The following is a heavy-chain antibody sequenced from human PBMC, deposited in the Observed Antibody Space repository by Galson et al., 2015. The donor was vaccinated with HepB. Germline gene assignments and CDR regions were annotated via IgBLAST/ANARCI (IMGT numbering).Heavy chain of an antibody. CDR2: IWKDGTNK. D-gene: IGHD6-19*01. J-gene: IGHJ4*02. Sequence: SLRLSCAASEFTFSDYGMHWVRQAPGKGLEWVALIWKDGTNKYYADSVKGRFTISRDNSENTLYLQMNSLRAEDSAVYYCVREVRNGWYYFDYWGPG. CDR3: VREVRNGWYYFDY. CDR1: EFTFSDYG. V-gene: IGHV3-33*01.